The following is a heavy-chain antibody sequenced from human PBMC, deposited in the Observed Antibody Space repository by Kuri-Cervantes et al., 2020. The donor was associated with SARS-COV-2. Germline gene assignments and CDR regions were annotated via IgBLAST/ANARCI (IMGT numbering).Heavy chain of an antibody. CDR2: INHTGST. V-gene: IGHV4-34*01. Sequence: SETLSLTCAVYGGTFNNYYWNWIRQPPGKGLEWIGEINHTGSTNYNPSLKSRVTVSVDTSKKQFSLKLNSVTAADTAVYYCARLGGYRSGYNWFDPWGQGTLVTVSS. CDR3: ARLGGYRSGYNWFDP. CDR1: GGTFNNYY. D-gene: IGHD5-18*01. J-gene: IGHJ5*02.